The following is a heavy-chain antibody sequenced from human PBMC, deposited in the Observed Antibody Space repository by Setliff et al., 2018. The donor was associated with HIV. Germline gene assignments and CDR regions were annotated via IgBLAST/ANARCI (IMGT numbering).Heavy chain of an antibody. D-gene: IGHD6-19*01. CDR2: IYYSGNT. J-gene: IGHJ5*02. CDR3: ATVLMGYTSGWYMFDP. Sequence: SETLSLTCTVSGGSISTSNWWGWIRQPPGKGLEWIGYIYYSGNTNYNPSLKSRVTIAVDTSKNQFSLRLNSVTAADTAVYYCATVLMGYTSGWYMFDPWGQGTLVTVSS. V-gene: IGHV4-59*01. CDR1: GGSISTSNW.